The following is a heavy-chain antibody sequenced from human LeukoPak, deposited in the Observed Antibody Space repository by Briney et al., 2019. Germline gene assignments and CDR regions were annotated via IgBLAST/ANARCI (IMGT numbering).Heavy chain of an antibody. CDR3: AKSPRGATTFDY. D-gene: IGHD1-14*01. V-gene: IGHV3-23*01. J-gene: IGHJ4*02. Sequence: PGGSLRLSCAASGFTFSNSVMSWVRQAPGKGLGWVSGISGGGTSTYYEGSVRGRFTISRDNSKNTLYLQMNSLRAEDMAVYYCAKSPRGATTFDYWGQGTLVTVSS. CDR1: GFTFSNSV. CDR2: ISGGGTST.